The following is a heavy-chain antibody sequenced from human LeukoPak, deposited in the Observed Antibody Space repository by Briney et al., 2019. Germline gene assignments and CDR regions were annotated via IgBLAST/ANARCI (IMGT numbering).Heavy chain of an antibody. CDR2: IYPGDSDT. CDR1: GYSFTSYW. CDR3: ARQTTILTTLNY. Sequence: GESLEISCKGSGYSFTSYWIGWVRQLAGKRLERMGIIYPGDSDTRYSPSFQGQVTISGDKTISTAYLQWSSLKASDTAMYYCARQTTILTTLNYWGQGALVTVSS. J-gene: IGHJ4*02. V-gene: IGHV5-51*01. D-gene: IGHD4-11*01.